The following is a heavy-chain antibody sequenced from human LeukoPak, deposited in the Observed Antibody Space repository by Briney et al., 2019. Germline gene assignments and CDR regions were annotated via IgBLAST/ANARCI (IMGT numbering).Heavy chain of an antibody. Sequence: SETLSLTCTVSGGSISSYYWTWIRQAPGKGLEWIGNVYYTGSTSYNPSLKSRVTISVDASKNHFSLRLTSVTAADTAVYYCARYLSSSLDYWGQGTLVTASS. D-gene: IGHD2-2*01. J-gene: IGHJ4*02. CDR2: VYYTGST. CDR1: GGSISSYY. V-gene: IGHV4-59*01. CDR3: ARYLSSSLDY.